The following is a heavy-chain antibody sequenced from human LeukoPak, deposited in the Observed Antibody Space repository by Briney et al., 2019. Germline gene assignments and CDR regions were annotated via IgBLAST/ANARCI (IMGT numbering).Heavy chain of an antibody. V-gene: IGHV3-23*01. D-gene: IGHD2-15*01. CDR3: ATRWHCSGSCYDY. CDR2: ISDSGANT. Sequence: PGGSLRLSCEASGFGFSNYAISWVRQAPGKGLEWLSSISDSGANTYYAGSVKGRFTISRDNSRNTLSLQMNSLRAEDTALYYCATRWHCSGSCYDYWGQGTLVTVSS. J-gene: IGHJ4*02. CDR1: GFGFSNYA.